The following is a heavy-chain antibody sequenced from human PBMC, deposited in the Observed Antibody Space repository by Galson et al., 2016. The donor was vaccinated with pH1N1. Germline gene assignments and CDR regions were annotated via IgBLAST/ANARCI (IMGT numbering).Heavy chain of an antibody. V-gene: IGHV1-3*01. Sequence: SVKASCKASGYTFTTYGIHWVRQAPGQRLQWMGWINCGNGDTRYAERFQGRVTISRDTSTTTVYMDLTNLRPEDTAVFYCVKGGDFDQWGQGTLVTVSS. CDR3: VKGGDFDQ. D-gene: IGHD4-17*01. CDR1: GYTFTTYG. J-gene: IGHJ4*02. CDR2: INCGNGDT.